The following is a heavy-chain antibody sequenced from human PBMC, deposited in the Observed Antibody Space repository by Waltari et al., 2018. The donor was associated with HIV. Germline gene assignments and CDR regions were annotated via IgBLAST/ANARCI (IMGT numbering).Heavy chain of an antibody. CDR1: GFTVSSNY. CDR2: IYSGGRT. J-gene: IGHJ6*02. V-gene: IGHV3-66*01. CDR3: ASIAYCGGDCYPRGMDV. D-gene: IGHD2-21*02. Sequence: EVQLVESGGGLVQPGGSLRLSCAASGFTVSSNYMSWVRQAPGKGLGWVSVIYSGGRTYYADSVKGRFTISRDNSKNTLYLQMNSLRAEDTAGYYCASIAYCGGDCYPRGMDVWGQGTTVTVSS.